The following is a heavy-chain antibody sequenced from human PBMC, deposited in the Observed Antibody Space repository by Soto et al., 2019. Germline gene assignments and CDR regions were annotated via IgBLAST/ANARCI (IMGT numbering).Heavy chain of an antibody. Sequence: QITLKESGPTLVKPTQTLTLTCTFSGFSLSTSGVGVGWIRQPPGKALEWLALIYWDDDKRYSPSLKSTLTITKDTAKNQVVLTMTKMDPVDTATYYCAHLYYYDSSGYYPFDYWGQGTLVTVSS. CDR1: GFSLSTSGVG. J-gene: IGHJ4*02. CDR2: IYWDDDK. V-gene: IGHV2-5*02. CDR3: AHLYYYDSSGYYPFDY. D-gene: IGHD3-22*01.